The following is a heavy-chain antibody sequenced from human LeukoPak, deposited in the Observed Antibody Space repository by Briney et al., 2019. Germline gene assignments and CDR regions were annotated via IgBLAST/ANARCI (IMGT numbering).Heavy chain of an antibody. J-gene: IGHJ5*02. CDR1: GYTFTGYY. Sequence: ASVKVSCKASGYTFTGYYMHWVRQAPGQGLEWMGWINPNSGGTNYAQKFQGRVTMTRDTSISTAYMELSRLRSDDTAVYYCARSTLRSNWFDPWGQGTLVTVSS. D-gene: IGHD4-17*01. V-gene: IGHV1-2*02. CDR3: ARSTLRSNWFDP. CDR2: INPNSGGT.